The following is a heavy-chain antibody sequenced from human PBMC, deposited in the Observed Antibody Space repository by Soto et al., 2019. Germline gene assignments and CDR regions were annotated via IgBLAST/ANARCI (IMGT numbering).Heavy chain of an antibody. CDR3: ARHRPPYCSGGNCYPVPFDY. D-gene: IGHD2-15*01. V-gene: IGHV4-59*08. CDR2: IHSSGRT. CDR1: GCSLSSYY. J-gene: IGHJ4*02. Sequence: SETLSLTCTVSGCSLSSYYWSWIRQPPGKELEWIGYIHSSGRTNYNPSLKSRVTISVDTSKNQFSLRLSSVTAADTAVYHCARHRPPYCSGGNCYPVPFDYWGQGTLVTVSS.